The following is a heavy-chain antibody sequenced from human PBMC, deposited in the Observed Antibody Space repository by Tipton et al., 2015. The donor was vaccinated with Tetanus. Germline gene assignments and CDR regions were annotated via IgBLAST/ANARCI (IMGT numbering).Heavy chain of an antibody. V-gene: IGHV3-11*04. CDR1: GFTFTDYY. J-gene: IGHJ5*02. Sequence: GSLRLSCVASGFTFTDYYMTWIRQAPGKGLECVSYIRSDNGPIWYADSVKGRFTISRDNAKNSLFLQMNSLRDEDTAVYYCVNFATSWGQGTLVTVSS. CDR3: VNFATS. CDR2: IRSDNGPI.